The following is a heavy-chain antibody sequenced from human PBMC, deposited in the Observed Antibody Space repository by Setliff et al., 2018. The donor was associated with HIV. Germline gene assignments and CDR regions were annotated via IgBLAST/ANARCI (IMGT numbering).Heavy chain of an antibody. Sequence: SVKLSCKASGGTFSRLAISWVRQAPGQGLEWMGGIIPIYGTVNYAQKFQGRVTITADESTTTAYMELSSLRSEDTAVYYCATSPRGTYYDILTGLPRGYFDPWGQGTQVTVS. V-gene: IGHV1-69*13. J-gene: IGHJ5*02. D-gene: IGHD3-9*01. CDR1: GGTFSRLA. CDR2: IIPIYGTV. CDR3: ATSPRGTYYDILTGLPRGYFDP.